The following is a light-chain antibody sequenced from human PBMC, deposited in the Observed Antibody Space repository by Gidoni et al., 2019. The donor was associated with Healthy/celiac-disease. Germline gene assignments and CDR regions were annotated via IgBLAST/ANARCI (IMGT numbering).Light chain of an antibody. CDR1: SSNIGNNY. CDR3: GTWDSSLSAVV. J-gene: IGLJ2*01. Sequence: QSVLTQPPSVSAAPGQTVTISGSGSSSNIGNNYVSWYQQLPGTAPKLLIYDNNKRPSGIPDRFSGSKSCTSATLGITGLQTGDEADYYCGTWDSSLSAVVFGGGTKLTVL. CDR2: DNN. V-gene: IGLV1-51*01.